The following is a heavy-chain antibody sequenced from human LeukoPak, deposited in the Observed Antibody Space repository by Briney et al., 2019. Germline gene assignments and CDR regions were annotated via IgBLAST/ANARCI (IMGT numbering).Heavy chain of an antibody. CDR2: INSDGSST. V-gene: IGHV3-74*01. CDR1: GFTFSSYW. J-gene: IGHJ4*02. CDR3: ARASGIQLWFSFDY. D-gene: IGHD5-18*01. Sequence: GGSLRLSCAASGFTFSSYWMHWVRQAPGKGLLWVSRINSDGSSTSYADSVKGRFTISRDNAKNTLYLQMNSLRAEDTAVYYCARASGIQLWFSFDYWGQGTLVTVSS.